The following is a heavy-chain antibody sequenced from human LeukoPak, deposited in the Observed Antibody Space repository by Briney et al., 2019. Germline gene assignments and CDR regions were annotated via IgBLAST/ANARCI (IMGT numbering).Heavy chain of an antibody. CDR2: INHRGSA. CDR1: GGSFSAYN. Sequence: PSETLSLTCAVYGGSFSAYNWTWIRQPPGKGLEWIGQINHRGSASYNPSLRSRVTISVDTSKSQFSLKLTSVTAADTAVYYCARDRGWYDYWGQETPVTVSS. D-gene: IGHD6-19*01. V-gene: IGHV4-34*01. J-gene: IGHJ4*02. CDR3: ARDRGWYDY.